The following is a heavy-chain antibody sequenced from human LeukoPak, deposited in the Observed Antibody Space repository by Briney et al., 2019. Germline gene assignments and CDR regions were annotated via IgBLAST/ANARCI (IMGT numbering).Heavy chain of an antibody. CDR3: ARGGSGLFDY. Sequence: PGGSLRLSCAASGFTFSSYDMHWVRQAPAKGLEWVSAICTAGDPYYPGSVKGRFTISRKNAKNSLYLQMNSLRAGDTAVYYCARGGSGLFDYWGQGTLVTVSS. D-gene: IGHD5-12*01. CDR2: ICTAGDP. CDR1: GFTFSSYD. J-gene: IGHJ4*02. V-gene: IGHV3-13*05.